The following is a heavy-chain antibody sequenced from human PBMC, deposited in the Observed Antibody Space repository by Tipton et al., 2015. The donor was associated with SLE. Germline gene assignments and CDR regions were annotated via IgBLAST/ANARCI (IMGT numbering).Heavy chain of an antibody. Sequence: TLSLTCTVSGGSISSSSYYWGWIRQPPGKGMEWLGYIFYSRDATYHPSLKSRVTISIDTSKNQFSLKLTSVTAADMGVYYCARESGSGGWSLDSWGQGILVTVAS. D-gene: IGHD6-19*01. CDR2: IFYSRDA. CDR1: GGSISSSSYY. V-gene: IGHV4-61*01. J-gene: IGHJ4*02. CDR3: ARESGSGGWSLDS.